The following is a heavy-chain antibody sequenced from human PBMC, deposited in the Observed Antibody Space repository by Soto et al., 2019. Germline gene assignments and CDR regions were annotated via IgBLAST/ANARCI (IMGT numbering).Heavy chain of an antibody. J-gene: IGHJ5*02. D-gene: IGHD3-3*01. CDR1: GGTFSSYA. V-gene: IGHV1-69*01. Sequence: QVQLVQSGAEVKKPGSSVKVSCKASGGTFSSYAISWVRQAPGQGLEWMGGIIPIFGTANYAQKFQGSVTITADESTTTADVELRSLRSEDTAVYYCARGFSTFFGGVTINQYNWFDPWGQGTLVTVSS. CDR2: IIPIFGTA. CDR3: ARGFSTFFGGVTINQYNWFDP.